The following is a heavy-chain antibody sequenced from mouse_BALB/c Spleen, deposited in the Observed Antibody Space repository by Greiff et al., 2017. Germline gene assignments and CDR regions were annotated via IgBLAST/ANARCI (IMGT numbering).Heavy chain of an antibody. D-gene: IGHD4-1*01. V-gene: IGHV7-3*02. Sequence: EVKLMESGGGLVQPGGSLRLSCATSGFTFTDYYMSWVRQPPGKALEWLGFIRNKANGYTTEYSASVKGRFSISRDNSQSILYLQMNTLRAEDSATYYCARDGWDDAMDYWGQGTSVTVSS. CDR2: IRNKANGYTT. J-gene: IGHJ4*01. CDR1: GFTFTDYY. CDR3: ARDGWDDAMDY.